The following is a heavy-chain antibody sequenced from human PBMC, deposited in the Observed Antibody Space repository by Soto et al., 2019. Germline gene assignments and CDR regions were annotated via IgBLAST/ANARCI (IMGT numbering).Heavy chain of an antibody. Sequence: QITLKESGPTLVKPTQTLTLTCTFSGFSLSTSGVGVGWIRQPPGKALEWLALIYWDDDKRYSPSLKSRLTITKDTSKHQVVLTMTNMDPVDTATYYCAHITELLDDFDYWGQGTLVTVSS. CDR1: GFSLSTSGVG. J-gene: IGHJ4*02. D-gene: IGHD3-3*01. CDR2: IYWDDDK. V-gene: IGHV2-5*02. CDR3: AHITELLDDFDY.